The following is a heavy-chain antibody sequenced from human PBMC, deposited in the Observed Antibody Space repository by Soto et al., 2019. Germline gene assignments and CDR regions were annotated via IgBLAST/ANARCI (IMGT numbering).Heavy chain of an antibody. CDR1: GYTFTSYG. J-gene: IGHJ4*02. CDR2: ISAYNGIT. V-gene: IGHV1-18*04. CDR3: ARDRTSGSYPIN. D-gene: IGHD1-26*01. Sequence: QVPLVQSGAEVKKPGASVKVSCNASGYTFTSYGISWVRQAPGQGLEWMGWISAYNGITSYAQKLQGRVTMTTDTSTSTAYMELRSLRSDDTAVYYCARDRTSGSYPINWGQGTLVTVSS.